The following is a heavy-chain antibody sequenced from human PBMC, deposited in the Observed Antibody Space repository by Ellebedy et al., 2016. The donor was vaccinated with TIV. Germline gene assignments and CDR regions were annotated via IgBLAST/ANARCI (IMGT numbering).Heavy chain of an antibody. D-gene: IGHD3-16*02. CDR2: IWYDGNNK. J-gene: IGHJ4*02. V-gene: IGHV3-33*01. CDR1: GFTFSSYG. Sequence: GGSLRLSCAASGFTFSSYGMHWVRQAPGKGLEWVAVIWYDGNNKYYADSVKGRFTISRDNSKNTLYLQMNSLRVEDTAVYYCARDMITFGGVIVPGFDYWGQGTLVTVSS. CDR3: ARDMITFGGVIVPGFDY.